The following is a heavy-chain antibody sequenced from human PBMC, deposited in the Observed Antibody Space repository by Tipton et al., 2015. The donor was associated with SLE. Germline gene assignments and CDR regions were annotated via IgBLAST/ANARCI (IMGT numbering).Heavy chain of an antibody. CDR2: IYYSGST. V-gene: IGHV4-59*08. Sequence: LRLSCTVSGGSISSYYWSWIRQPPGKGLEWIGYIYYSGSTNYNPSLKSRVTISVDTSKNQFSLKLSSVTAADTAVYYCARVGGELFDYWGQGTLVTVSS. CDR3: ARVGGELFDY. D-gene: IGHD3-10*01. J-gene: IGHJ4*02. CDR1: GGSISSYY.